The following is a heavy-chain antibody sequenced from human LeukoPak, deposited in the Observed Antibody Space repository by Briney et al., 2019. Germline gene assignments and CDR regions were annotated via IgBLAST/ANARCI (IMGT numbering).Heavy chain of an antibody. CDR3: ARFCLRGWYQNAFDI. D-gene: IGHD6-19*01. J-gene: IGHJ3*02. V-gene: IGHV3-30*02. CDR2: IRYDGSNK. CDR1: GFTFSSYG. Sequence: PGGSLRLSCAASGFTFSSYGMHWVRQAPGKGLEWVAFIRYDGSNKYYTDSVKGRFTISRDNSKNTLYLQMNSLRAEDTAVYYCARFCLRGWYQNAFDIWGQGTVVTVSS.